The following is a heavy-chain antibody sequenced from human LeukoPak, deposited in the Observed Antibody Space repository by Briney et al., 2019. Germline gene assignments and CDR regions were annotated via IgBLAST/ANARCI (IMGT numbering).Heavy chain of an antibody. CDR1: GFTFRSAY. V-gene: IGHV3-15*01. CDR2: VKSETDGGTT. CDR3: TTERRESSGWYNWCFDY. D-gene: IGHD6-19*01. J-gene: IGHJ4*02. Sequence: GGSLRLSCEVSGFTFRSAYMSWVRQAPGRGLEWVSRVKSETDGGTTDYGAPVKGRFTISRDDSTDTLYLQMNNLKNEDTAVYYCTTERRESSGWYNWCFDYWGQGTLVTVSS.